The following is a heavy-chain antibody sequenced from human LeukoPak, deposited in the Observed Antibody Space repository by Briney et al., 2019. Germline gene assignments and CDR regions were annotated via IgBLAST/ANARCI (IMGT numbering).Heavy chain of an antibody. D-gene: IGHD6-19*01. J-gene: IGHJ1*01. CDR1: GFTFSSYW. CDR2: IKQDGSEK. CDR3: ARGGARQWLARAYFQH. V-gene: IGHV3-7*01. Sequence: GGSLRLSCAASGFTFSSYWMSWVRQAPGKGLEWVANIKQDGSEKYYVDSVKGRFTISRDNAKNSLYLQMNSLRAEDTAVYYCARGGARQWLARAYFQHWGQGTLVTVSS.